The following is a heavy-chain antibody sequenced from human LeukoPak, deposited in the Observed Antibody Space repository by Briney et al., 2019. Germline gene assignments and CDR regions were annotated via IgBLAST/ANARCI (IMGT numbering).Heavy chain of an antibody. CDR1: GYSISSGYY. Sequence: SETLSLTCTVSGYSISSGYYWGWIRQPPGKGLEWIGSIYHSGSTYYNSSLKSRVTISVDTSKNQFSLKLSSVTAADTAVYYCARSGWVSPMDVWGKGTTVTISS. CDR3: ARSGWVSPMDV. D-gene: IGHD6-13*01. V-gene: IGHV4-38-2*02. CDR2: IYHSGST. J-gene: IGHJ6*03.